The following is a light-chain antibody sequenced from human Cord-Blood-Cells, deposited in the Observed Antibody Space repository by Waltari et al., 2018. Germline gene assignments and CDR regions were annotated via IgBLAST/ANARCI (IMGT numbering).Light chain of an antibody. CDR3: QQYDNLPT. CDR1: QDISNY. V-gene: IGKV1-33*01. CDR2: DAS. J-gene: IGKJ1*01. Sequence: DIQMTQSPSSLSASVGDRVTITCQASQDISNYLNWYQQKPGKAPKLLIYDASNLETGVLSRFSGSGSGTDFTFTISSLQPEDIATYYCQQYDNLPTFGQGTKVEIK.